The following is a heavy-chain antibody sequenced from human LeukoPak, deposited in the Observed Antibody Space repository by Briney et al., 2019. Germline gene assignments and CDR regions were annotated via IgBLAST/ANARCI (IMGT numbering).Heavy chain of an antibody. CDR3: AKRGYSYGYGYYFDY. V-gene: IGHV3-7*01. CDR1: GFTFSSYW. CDR2: IKQDGSEK. D-gene: IGHD5-18*01. Sequence: GGSLRLSCAASGFTFSSYWMSWVRQAPGKGLEWVANIKQDGSEKYYVDSVKGRFTISRDNAKNSLYLQMNSLRAEDTAVYYCAKRGYSYGYGYYFDYWGQGTLVTVSS. J-gene: IGHJ4*02.